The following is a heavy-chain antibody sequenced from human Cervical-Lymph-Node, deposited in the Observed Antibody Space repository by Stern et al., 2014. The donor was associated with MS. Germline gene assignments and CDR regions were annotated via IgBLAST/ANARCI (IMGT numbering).Heavy chain of an antibody. CDR3: GRDAHYYDRSDYRN. D-gene: IGHD3-22*01. CDR1: GCKFNIYA. V-gene: IGHV1-69*06. Sequence: VPLVESGAEVKKPGSSVKVSCKASGCKFNIYAISWMRQAPGQGFEWMGGIIPSLPTAKYAEKFQGRASITADRSTTTVFLELSSLTSEDTAVYYCGRDAHYYDRSDYRNWGQGTLVTVSS. J-gene: IGHJ1*01. CDR2: IIPSLPTA.